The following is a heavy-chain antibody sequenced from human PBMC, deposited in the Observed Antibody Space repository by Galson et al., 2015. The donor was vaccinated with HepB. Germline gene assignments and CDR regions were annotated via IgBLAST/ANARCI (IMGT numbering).Heavy chain of an antibody. CDR1: GFTFSSYW. CDR2: IKQDGSEK. D-gene: IGHD3-3*01. V-gene: IGHV3-7*03. CDR3: ARDHPYDFWSGRLDV. Sequence: SLRLSCAASGFTFSSYWMSWVRQAPGTGLEWVANIKQDGSEKYYVDSVKGRFSIYRDNDKNSLFLQMNSLRAEDTAVCYCARDHPYDFWSGRLDVWGKGTTVTVSS. J-gene: IGHJ6*04.